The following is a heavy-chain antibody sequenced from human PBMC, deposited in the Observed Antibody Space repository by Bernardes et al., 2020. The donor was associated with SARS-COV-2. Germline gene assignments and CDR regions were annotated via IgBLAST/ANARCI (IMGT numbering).Heavy chain of an antibody. CDR3: AKLNWQLAAPLYYFDH. V-gene: IGHV3-23*01. CDR2: ISGSGCST. Sequence: GGSLRLSCAASGFTFSSYAMSWVRQAPGKGLEWVSAISGSGCSTYYADSVKGRFTIARDNSKNTLYLQMNSLRAEDTAVYYCAKLNWQLAAPLYYFDHWGQGTLVTGST. J-gene: IGHJ4*02. CDR1: GFTFSSYA. D-gene: IGHD6-13*01.